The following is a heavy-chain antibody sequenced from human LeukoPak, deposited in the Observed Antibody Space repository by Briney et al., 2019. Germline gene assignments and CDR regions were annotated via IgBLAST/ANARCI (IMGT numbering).Heavy chain of an antibody. CDR3: ARDPGGIAVAGTNFDY. D-gene: IGHD6-13*01. V-gene: IGHV3-21*01. CDR2: ISSSSSYI. Sequence: PGGSLRLSCAASGFTFSSYSMNWVRQAPGKGLEWVSSISSSSSYIYYADSVKGRFTISRDNAKNSLYLQINSLRAEDTAVYYCARDPGGIAVAGTNFDYWGQGTLVTVSS. CDR1: GFTFSSYS. J-gene: IGHJ4*02.